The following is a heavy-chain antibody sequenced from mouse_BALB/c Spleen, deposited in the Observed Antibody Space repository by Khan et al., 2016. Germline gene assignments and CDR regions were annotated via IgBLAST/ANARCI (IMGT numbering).Heavy chain of an antibody. CDR1: GFNIKDTY. V-gene: IGHV14-3*02. J-gene: IGHJ3*01. CDR2: IDPANGNT. Sequence: VQLKQSGAELVKPGASVKLSCTASGFNIKDTYMHWVKQRPELGLEWIGRIDPANGNTKYDPKFQGKATITADTSSNTAYLQLSSLTSEDTAVYYCASRLAYWGQGTLVTVSA. CDR3: ASRLAY.